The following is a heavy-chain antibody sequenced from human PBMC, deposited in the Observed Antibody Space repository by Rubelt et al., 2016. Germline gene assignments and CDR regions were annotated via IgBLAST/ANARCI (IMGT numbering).Heavy chain of an antibody. D-gene: IGHD2-21*02. CDR1: GFTFSSYS. V-gene: IGHV3-48*01. Sequence: GGSLRLSCAASGFTFSSYSMNWVRQAPGKGLEWVSYISSSSSTIYYADSVKGRFTISRDNAKNSLYLQMNSLRAEDTAVYYCARDHHIVVVTAGELYYYYYGMDVWGQGTTVTVSS. CDR2: ISSSSSTI. J-gene: IGHJ6*02. CDR3: ARDHHIVVVTAGELYYYYYGMDV.